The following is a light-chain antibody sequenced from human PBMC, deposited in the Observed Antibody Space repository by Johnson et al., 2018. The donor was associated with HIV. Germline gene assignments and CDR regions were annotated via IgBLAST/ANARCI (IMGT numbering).Light chain of an antibody. CDR1: SSKIGNNY. CDR3: GTWDSSLSAYV. CDR2: ENN. Sequence: TQPPSVSAAPGQKVTISCSGSSSKIGNNYVSWYQQIPGTAPKLLIYENNKRPSGIPDRFSASKSGTSATLGITGLQTGDEADYYCGTWDSSLSAYVFGTGTKVTVL. V-gene: IGLV1-51*02. J-gene: IGLJ1*01.